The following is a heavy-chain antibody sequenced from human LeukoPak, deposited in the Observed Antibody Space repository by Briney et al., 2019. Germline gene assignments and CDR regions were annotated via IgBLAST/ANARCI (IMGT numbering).Heavy chain of an antibody. CDR3: ARGQWYYYGSGSYYRPYYFDY. CDR1: GGSISNYY. CDR2: IYTSGST. J-gene: IGHJ4*02. V-gene: IGHV4-4*07. D-gene: IGHD3-10*01. Sequence: SSETLSLTCTVSGGSISNYYWTWIRQPAGKGLEWIGRIYTSGSTNYNPSLKSRVTISVDTSKNQFSLKLSSVTAADTAVYYCARGQWYYYGSGSYYRPYYFDYWGQGTLVTVSS.